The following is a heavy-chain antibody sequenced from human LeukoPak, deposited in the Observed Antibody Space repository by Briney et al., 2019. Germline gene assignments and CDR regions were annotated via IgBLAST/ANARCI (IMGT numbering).Heavy chain of an antibody. Sequence: ASVKVSCKASGYTFTSYDINWVRQATGQGLEWMGWMNPNSGNTGYAQKFQGRVTMTRNTSISTAYMELSSLRSEDTAVYYCARGGKVAVAGSEYFQHWGQGTLVTVSS. CDR2: MNPNSGNT. D-gene: IGHD6-19*01. CDR1: GYTFTSYD. CDR3: ARGGKVAVAGSEYFQH. V-gene: IGHV1-8*01. J-gene: IGHJ1*01.